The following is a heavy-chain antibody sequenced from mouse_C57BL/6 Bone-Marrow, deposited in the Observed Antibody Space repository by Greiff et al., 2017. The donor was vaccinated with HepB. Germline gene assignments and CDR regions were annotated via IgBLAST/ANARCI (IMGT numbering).Heavy chain of an antibody. D-gene: IGHD1-1*01. CDR3: AGLASLRSWFAY. J-gene: IGHJ3*01. Sequence: QVQLQQSGAEFVKPGASVKLSCKASGYTFTSYWMQWVKQRPGQGLEWIGEIDPSDSYINYNQKFKGKATLTVDTSSSTAYMQLSSLTSEDSAVYYGAGLASLRSWFAYWGQGTLVTVSA. V-gene: IGHV1-50*01. CDR1: GYTFTSYW. CDR2: IDPSDSYI.